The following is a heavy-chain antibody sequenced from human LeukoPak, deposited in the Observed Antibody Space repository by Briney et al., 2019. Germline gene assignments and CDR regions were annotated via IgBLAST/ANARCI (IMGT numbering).Heavy chain of an antibody. CDR3: ARSLYYDFWSGYYLDWFDP. V-gene: IGHV4-39*01. CDR2: IYYSGST. D-gene: IGHD3-3*01. J-gene: IGHJ5*02. CDR1: GGSISSSSYY. Sequence: PSETLSLTCTVSGGSISSSSYYWGWIRQPPGKGLEWIGSIYYSGSTYYNPSLKGRVTISVDTSKNQFSLKLSSVTAADTAVYYCARSLYYDFWSGYYLDWFDPWGQGTLVTVSS.